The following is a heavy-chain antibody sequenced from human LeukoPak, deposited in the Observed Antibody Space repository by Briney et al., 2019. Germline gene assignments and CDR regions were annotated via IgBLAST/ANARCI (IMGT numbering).Heavy chain of an antibody. J-gene: IGHJ4*02. CDR3: ATFVVAGFFDY. Sequence: PSETLSLTCAVSGGSISSGGYSWSWIRQPPGKGLEWIGYIYHSGSTYYNPSLKSRVTISVDRSKNQFSLKLSSVTAADTAVYYCATFVVAGFFDYGGQETLVPFPS. CDR2: IYHSGST. V-gene: IGHV4-30-2*01. CDR1: GGSISSGGYS. D-gene: IGHD2-21*01.